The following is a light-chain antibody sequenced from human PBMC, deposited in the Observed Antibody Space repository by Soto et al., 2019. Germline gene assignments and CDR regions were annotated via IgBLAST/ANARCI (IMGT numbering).Light chain of an antibody. CDR2: DVS. Sequence: QSALAQPASVSGSPGQSIAISCTGTSSDVGGYDYVSWYQQHPGKAPKLMIYDVSSRPSGVSNRFSGSKSGNTASLTISGLQAEDEADYYCSSYTSSNTEVFGTGTRSPS. J-gene: IGLJ1*01. CDR3: SSYTSSNTEV. CDR1: SSDVGGYDY. V-gene: IGLV2-14*03.